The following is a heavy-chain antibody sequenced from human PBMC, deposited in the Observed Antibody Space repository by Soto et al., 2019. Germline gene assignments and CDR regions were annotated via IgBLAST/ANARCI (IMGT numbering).Heavy chain of an antibody. V-gene: IGHV3-23*01. CDR1: GFAFSSYA. J-gene: IGHJ4*02. D-gene: IGHD6-13*01. Sequence: GGSLRLSCAASGFAFSSYAMNWVRQAPGKGLEWVTAISGSGDRTYYADSVKGRFTISRDNSKSTLYLQMNSLRAEDTAVYYCARVSQQLVKWGPNDYWGQGTLVTVSS. CDR2: ISGSGDRT. CDR3: ARVSQQLVKWGPNDY.